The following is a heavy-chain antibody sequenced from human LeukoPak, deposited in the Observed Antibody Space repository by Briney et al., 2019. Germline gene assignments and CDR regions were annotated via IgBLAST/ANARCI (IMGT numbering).Heavy chain of an antibody. CDR3: AGGFGRFGHRFGY. V-gene: IGHV3-48*03. Sequence: PGGSLRLSSAASGFTFSSFEMDWVRQAPGKGLEWISYMSSRDNTRYYAESVRVRFTMSRDNAKYSMSLQMDGLRVEDTAVYYCAGGFGRFGHRFGYLGQGTLVTVSS. CDR2: MSSRDNTR. J-gene: IGHJ4*02. D-gene: IGHD3-10*01. CDR1: GFTFSSFE.